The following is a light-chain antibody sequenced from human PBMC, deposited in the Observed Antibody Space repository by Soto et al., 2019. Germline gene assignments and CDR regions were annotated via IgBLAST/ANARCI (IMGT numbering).Light chain of an antibody. J-gene: IGKJ1*01. CDR1: QSLSSN. Sequence: VMTQSPATLSVSPGETATLSCRASQSLSSNLGWYQQKPGQAPRLLIFGASTRATGIPARFSGSGSGTEFSLTISSLQSEDFSVYFCQQYNDWPLTFGQRTKVEIK. CDR2: GAS. V-gene: IGKV3-15*01. CDR3: QQYNDWPLT.